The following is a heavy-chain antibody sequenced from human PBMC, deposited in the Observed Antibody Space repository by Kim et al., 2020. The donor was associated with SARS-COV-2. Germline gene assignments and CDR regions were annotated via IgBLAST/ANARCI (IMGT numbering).Heavy chain of an antibody. D-gene: IGHD1-7*01. J-gene: IGHJ6*02. CDR1: GFTFSSYG. V-gene: IGHV3-33*01. Sequence: GGSLRLSCAASGFTFSSYGMHWVRQAPGKGLEWVAVIWYDGSNKYYADSVKGRFTISRDNSKNTLYLQMNSLRAEDTAVYYCARDPTRISPRNYDPEIYYYYGMDVWGQGTTVTVSS. CDR3: ARDPTRISPRNYDPEIYYYYGMDV. CDR2: IWYDGSNK.